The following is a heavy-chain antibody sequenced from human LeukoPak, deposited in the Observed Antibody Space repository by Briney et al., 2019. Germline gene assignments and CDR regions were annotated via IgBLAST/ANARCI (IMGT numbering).Heavy chain of an antibody. Sequence: SETLSLTCTVSGGSISSYYWSWIRHPPGKGLEWIGYIYYNGNTNYNASLKSRVTISVDTSKNQFSLKLSSVTPPDTAVYYCARGVVTPFNWFDPWGQGTLVTVSS. D-gene: IGHD4-23*01. J-gene: IGHJ5*02. CDR1: GGSISSYY. CDR3: ARGVVTPFNWFDP. CDR2: IYYNGNT. V-gene: IGHV4-59*01.